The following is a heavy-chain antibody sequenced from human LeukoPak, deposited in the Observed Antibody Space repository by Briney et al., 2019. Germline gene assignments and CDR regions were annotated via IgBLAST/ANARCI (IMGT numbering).Heavy chain of an antibody. CDR1: GGSISSSEYY. D-gene: IGHD6-19*01. CDR3: ARDSSGWHSVDY. V-gene: IGHV4-30-4*01. J-gene: IGHJ4*02. Sequence: SETLSLTCTVSGGSISSSEYYWSWIRQPPGKGPEWIGYIYYSGSTYFNPSLRSRVTISVDTSKNQFSLKLTSVTAADTAEYYCARDSSGWHSVDYWGQGTLVTVSS. CDR2: IYYSGST.